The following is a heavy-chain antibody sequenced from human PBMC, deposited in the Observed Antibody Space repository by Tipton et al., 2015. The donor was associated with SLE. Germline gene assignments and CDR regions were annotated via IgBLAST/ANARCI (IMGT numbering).Heavy chain of an antibody. CDR2: MSSDGNNQ. D-gene: IGHD2-15*01. CDR3: ASGYCRVNNCARFDY. Sequence: RSLRLSCAASGFTFSIYTMYWVRQAPGRGLEWVALMSSDGNNQSYGDSVRGRFTISRDNSKSTLFLQLNSLRAADTAAYFCASGYCRVNNCARFDYWGQGTLVTVSS. J-gene: IGHJ4*02. CDR1: GFTFSIYT. V-gene: IGHV3-30*04.